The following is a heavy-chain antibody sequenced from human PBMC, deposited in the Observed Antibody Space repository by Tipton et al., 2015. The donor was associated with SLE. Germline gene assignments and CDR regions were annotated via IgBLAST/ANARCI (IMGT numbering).Heavy chain of an antibody. Sequence: GSLRLSCAASGFTLSTYAMNWVRLAPGKGLEWVSGFSGSGGNTYYAGSVKGRFTISRDNSKNTVYLQMNSLRVEDTAVYYCATGGSGSHWGQGTLVTVSS. CDR3: ATGGSGSH. CDR1: GFTLSTYA. CDR2: FSGSGGNT. V-gene: IGHV3-23*01. D-gene: IGHD5-12*01. J-gene: IGHJ4*02.